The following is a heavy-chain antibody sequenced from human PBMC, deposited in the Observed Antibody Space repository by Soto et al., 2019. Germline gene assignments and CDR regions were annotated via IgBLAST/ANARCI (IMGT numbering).Heavy chain of an antibody. J-gene: IGHJ5*01. CDR1: GGTFSSYA. V-gene: IGHV1-69*13. D-gene: IGHD2-21*01. Sequence: ASVKVSCKASGGTFSSYAISWVRQAPGQGLEWMGGFIPIFGTVNHAQKCQGRVTITADESTSAAYMELSSLRSEDTAVYYCGRDRRPDIVVVNAIALGYYDYGLDFWGQGTLVTVSS. CDR3: GRDRRPDIVVVNAIALGYYDYGLDF. CDR2: FIPIFGTV.